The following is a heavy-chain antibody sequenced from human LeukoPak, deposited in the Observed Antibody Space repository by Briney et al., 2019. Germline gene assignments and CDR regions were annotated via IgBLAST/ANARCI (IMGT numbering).Heavy chain of an antibody. V-gene: IGHV1-46*01. CDR2: INPSGGSP. D-gene: IGHD3-10*01. Sequence: ASVKVSCKASGYTFTADYIHWVRQAPGQGLEWMGIINPSGGSPNYAQKFQGRVTMTRDTSTSTVYMELRSLRSADTALYYCAREFVGGRSGELGYWGQGTLVTVSS. J-gene: IGHJ4*02. CDR3: AREFVGGRSGELGY. CDR1: GYTFTADY.